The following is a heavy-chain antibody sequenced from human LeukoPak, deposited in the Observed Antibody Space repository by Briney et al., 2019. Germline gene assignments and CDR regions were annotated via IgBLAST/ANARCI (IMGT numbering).Heavy chain of an antibody. D-gene: IGHD3-9*01. V-gene: IGHV3-23*01. Sequence: GGSLRLSCAASGFTFSNYDMNWVRQAPGKGLEWVSTISASDDSTYYADSVKGRFTISRDKSTNTLYLQMNSLRAEDTAVYYCAKWGDYDVLTGYYVSDYWGQGTLVTVSS. CDR1: GFTFSNYD. CDR2: ISASDDST. CDR3: AKWGDYDVLTGYYVSDY. J-gene: IGHJ4*02.